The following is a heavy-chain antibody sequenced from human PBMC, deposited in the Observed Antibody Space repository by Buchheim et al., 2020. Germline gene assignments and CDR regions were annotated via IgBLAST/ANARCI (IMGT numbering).Heavy chain of an antibody. Sequence: VQLLESGPGLVKPSETLSLTCSVSGGFVNSGNYYWTWIRQPPGKGLEWIGYIYDSGGTDYNPSLKSRVTISVDTSKNQFSLRLNSGTAADTAVYYCARIVPADDGDYNWGQGTL. CDR1: GGFVNSGNYY. V-gene: IGHV4-61*01. J-gene: IGHJ4*02. CDR2: IYDSGGT. CDR3: ARIVPADDGDYN. D-gene: IGHD4-17*01.